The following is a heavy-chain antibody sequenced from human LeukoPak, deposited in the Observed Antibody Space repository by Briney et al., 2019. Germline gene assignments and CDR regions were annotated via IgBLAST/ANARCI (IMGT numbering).Heavy chain of an antibody. CDR2: ISSSSSYI. Sequence: GGSLRLSCAASGFTFSSYSMNWVRQAPGKGLEWVSSISSSSSYIYYADSVKGRFTISRDNAKNSLYLQMNSLRAEDTAVYYCAGSGWELLRYYYYYMDVWGKGTTVTVSS. D-gene: IGHD1-26*01. J-gene: IGHJ6*03. CDR3: AGSGWELLRYYYYYMDV. CDR1: GFTFSSYS. V-gene: IGHV3-21*01.